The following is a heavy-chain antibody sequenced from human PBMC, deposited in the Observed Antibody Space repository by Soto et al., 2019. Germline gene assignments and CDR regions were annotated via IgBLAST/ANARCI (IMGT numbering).Heavy chain of an antibody. V-gene: IGHV3-74*01. CDR2: INSDGSST. J-gene: IGHJ6*02. D-gene: IGHD2-15*01. CDR1: GFTFSSYW. Sequence: GGSLRLSCAASGFTFSSYWMHWVRQAPGKGLVWVSRINSDGSSTSYADSVKGRFTISRDNAKNTLYLQMNSLRAEDTAVYYCARVGGCSGGSCCSYYYYGMDVWGQGTTVTVSS. CDR3: ARVGGCSGGSCCSYYYYGMDV.